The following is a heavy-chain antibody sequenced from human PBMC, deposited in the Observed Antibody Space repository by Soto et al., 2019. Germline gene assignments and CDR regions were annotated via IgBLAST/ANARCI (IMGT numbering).Heavy chain of an antibody. CDR3: ALRDFWRGYWGPYYYGMDV. CDR2: INPSGGST. Sequence: ASVKVSCKASGYTFTSYYMHWVRQAPGQGLEWMGIINPSGGSTSYAQKFQGRVTMTRDTSTSTVYMELSSLRSEDTAVYYCALRDFWRGYWGPYYYGMDVWGQGTTVTVSS. D-gene: IGHD3-3*01. CDR1: GYTFTSYY. J-gene: IGHJ6*02. V-gene: IGHV1-46*01.